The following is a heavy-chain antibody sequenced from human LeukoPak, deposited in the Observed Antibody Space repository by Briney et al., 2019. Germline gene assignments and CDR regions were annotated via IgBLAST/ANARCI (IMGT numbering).Heavy chain of an antibody. Sequence: PGGSLRLSCTASGFTFSAYAMMWVRQAPGKGPEWVSAIRGSGSGGGTFYADSVKGRFTISRDNSKYTLFLQMNSLRAEDTAVYYCARDPNGDYIGAFDMWGPGTMVTVSS. V-gene: IGHV3-23*01. D-gene: IGHD4-17*01. CDR1: GFTFSAYA. J-gene: IGHJ3*02. CDR3: ARDPNGDYIGAFDM. CDR2: IRGSGSGGGT.